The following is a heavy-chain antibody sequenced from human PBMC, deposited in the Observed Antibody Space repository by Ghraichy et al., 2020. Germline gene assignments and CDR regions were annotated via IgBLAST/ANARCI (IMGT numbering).Heavy chain of an antibody. CDR1: GGSISSSAYY. CDR2: IHYSGST. J-gene: IGHJ5*02. D-gene: IGHD3-9*01. CDR3: ARQQGYYDILSPFDP. Sequence: SQTLSLTCTVSGGSISSSAYYWGWIRQPPGKGLEWIGSIHYSGSTYYNPSLESRVTTSVDTSKNQFSLKLTSVTAADTAVYYCARQQGYYDILSPFDPWGQGTLVTVS. V-gene: IGHV4-39*01.